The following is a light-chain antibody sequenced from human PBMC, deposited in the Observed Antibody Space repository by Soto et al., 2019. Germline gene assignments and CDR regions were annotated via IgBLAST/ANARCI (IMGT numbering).Light chain of an antibody. V-gene: IGLV2-23*01. J-gene: IGLJ1*01. Sequence: QSVLTQTASVSASPGQSITIPCTGTSSDVGSYNLVSWFQQHPGKVPKLLIYEGTKRPSGLSDRFSGSKSGNTASLTISGLQAEDEADYYCYSYAGENLYVFGTGTKVTVL. CDR3: YSYAGENLYV. CDR1: SSDVGSYNL. CDR2: EGT.